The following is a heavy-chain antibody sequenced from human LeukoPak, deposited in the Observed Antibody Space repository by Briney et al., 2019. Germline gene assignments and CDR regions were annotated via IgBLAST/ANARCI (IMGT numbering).Heavy chain of an antibody. Sequence: GGSLRLSCAASGFTFSSYSMNWVRQAPGKGLEWVSSISSSSSYIYYADSVKGRFTISRDNAKNSLYLQMNSLRAEDTAVYYCARPLIAAAGTDYYYYYGMDVWGQGTTVTVSS. D-gene: IGHD6-13*01. CDR1: GFTFSSYS. J-gene: IGHJ6*02. V-gene: IGHV3-21*01. CDR2: ISSSSSYI. CDR3: ARPLIAAAGTDYYYYYGMDV.